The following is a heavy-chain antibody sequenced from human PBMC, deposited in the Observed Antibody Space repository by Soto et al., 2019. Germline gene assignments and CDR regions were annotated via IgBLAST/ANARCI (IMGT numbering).Heavy chain of an antibody. CDR2: ISGSGGST. D-gene: IGHD6-13*01. CDR1: GFTFSSYA. V-gene: IGHV3-23*01. J-gene: IGHJ6*02. Sequence: PGGSLRLSCAASGFTFSSYAMSWVRQTPGKGLEWVSAISGSGGSTYYADSVKGRFTISRDNSKSSLFLQMSSLRAEDTALYYCALHLGGQQLAATGYGMDVWGQGTTVTVSS. CDR3: ALHLGGQQLAATGYGMDV.